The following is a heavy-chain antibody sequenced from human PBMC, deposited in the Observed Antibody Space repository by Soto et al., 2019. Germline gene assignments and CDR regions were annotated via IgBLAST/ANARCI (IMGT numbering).Heavy chain of an antibody. D-gene: IGHD5-12*01. J-gene: IGHJ4*02. Sequence: QITLKESGPTLVKPTQTLTLTCTFSGFSLSTSGVGVGWIRQPPGKALEWLALIYWDDDKRYSPSLKSRLTLPKDTSKTQVVLTRTNMDPVDTATYYCAHVYGGSDNFAYWGQGTLVTVSS. CDR1: GFSLSTSGVG. CDR2: IYWDDDK. V-gene: IGHV2-5*02. CDR3: AHVYGGSDNFAY.